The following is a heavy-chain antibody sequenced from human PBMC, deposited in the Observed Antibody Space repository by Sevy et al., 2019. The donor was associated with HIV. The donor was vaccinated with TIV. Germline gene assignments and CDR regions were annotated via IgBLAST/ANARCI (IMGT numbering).Heavy chain of an antibody. Sequence: GESLKISCAASGFTFSRYGMHWVRQAPGRGLEWVSFIRFDGTTKYYGDSVKGRLTISRDNSKNTLYLQMNSLRVEDTAVYYCAKGLGMVQGALLSDDTWGQGTMVTVSS. CDR2: IRFDGTTK. CDR3: AKGLGMVQGALLSDDT. J-gene: IGHJ3*02. D-gene: IGHD3-10*01. V-gene: IGHV3-30*02. CDR1: GFTFSRYG.